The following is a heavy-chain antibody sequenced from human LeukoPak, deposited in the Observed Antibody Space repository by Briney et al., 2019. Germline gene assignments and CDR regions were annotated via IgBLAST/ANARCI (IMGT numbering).Heavy chain of an antibody. J-gene: IGHJ5*02. CDR2: INPNSGGT. CDR3: ARTRDYYDSSGYYYET. D-gene: IGHD3-22*01. Sequence: ASVKLSCKASGYTFTGYYMHWVRQAPGPGLEWMGWINPNSGGTNYAQKFQGRVTMTRDTSISTAYMELSRLRSDDTAVYYCARTRDYYDSSGYYYETWGQGTLVTVSS. CDR1: GYTFTGYY. V-gene: IGHV1-2*02.